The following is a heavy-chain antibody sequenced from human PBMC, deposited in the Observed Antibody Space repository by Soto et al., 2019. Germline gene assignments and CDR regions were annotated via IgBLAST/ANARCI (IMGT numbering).Heavy chain of an antibody. CDR2: MNPNSGNT. CDR3: ARERTGTTSMDV. J-gene: IGHJ6*02. D-gene: IGHD1-1*01. CDR1: GYTFTSYD. Sequence: ASVKVSCKASGYTFTSYDINWVRQATGQGLEWMGWMNPNSGNTGYAQKFQGRVAMTRNTSISTAYMELSSLRSEDTAVYYCARERTGTTSMDVWGQGTTVTVSS. V-gene: IGHV1-8*01.